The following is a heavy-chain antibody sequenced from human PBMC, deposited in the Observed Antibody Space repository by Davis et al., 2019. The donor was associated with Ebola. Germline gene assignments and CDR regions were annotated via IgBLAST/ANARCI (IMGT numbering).Heavy chain of an antibody. CDR3: AKEAPEYTYGYGN. J-gene: IGHJ4*02. CDR1: GFTLSDFG. D-gene: IGHD5-18*01. V-gene: IGHV3-30*18. Sequence: GGSLRLSCAASGFTLSDFGMHWVRQTPGKGLEWVAFISYDEINKYYADSVKGRFTIARDTSKSTMYLQMNSLRREDTAVYYCAKEAPEYTYGYGNWGLGTLVTVSS. CDR2: ISYDEINK.